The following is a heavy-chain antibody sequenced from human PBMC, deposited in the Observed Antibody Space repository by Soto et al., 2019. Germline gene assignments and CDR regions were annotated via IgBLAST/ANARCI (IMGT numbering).Heavy chain of an antibody. CDR3: ARDGVGCAGTCFAWYVDF. CDR1: GGSITNYY. Sequence: QVQLQESGPGLVKPSETLSLTCTVSGGSITNYYWSWSWIRQPPGKGLEWIGYIYHSGSTSYNPSLKSRVTMAVDISRNQFYLKLNALTAADTAVYSCARDGVGCAGTCFAWYVDFWGRGTQVNVSS. V-gene: IGHV4-59*01. J-gene: IGHJ2*01. CDR2: IYHSGST. D-gene: IGHD1-1*01.